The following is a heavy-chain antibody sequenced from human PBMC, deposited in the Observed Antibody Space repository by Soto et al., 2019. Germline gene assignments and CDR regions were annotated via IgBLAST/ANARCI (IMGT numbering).Heavy chain of an antibody. J-gene: IGHJ3*02. D-gene: IGHD3-16*02. V-gene: IGHV1-3*01. CDR3: ARDPPADYDYIWGSYRYNAFDI. CDR1: GYTFTSYA. CDR2: INAGNGNT. Sequence: QVQLVQSGAEVQKPGASVKVSCKASGYTFTSYAMHWVRQAPGQRLEWMGWINAGNGNTKYSQKFQGRVTITRDTSASTAYMELSSLRSEDTAVYYCARDPPADYDYIWGSYRYNAFDIWGQGTMVTVSS.